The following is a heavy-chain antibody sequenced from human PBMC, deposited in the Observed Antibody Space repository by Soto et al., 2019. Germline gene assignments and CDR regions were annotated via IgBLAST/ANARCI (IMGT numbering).Heavy chain of an antibody. V-gene: IGHV1-2*04. J-gene: IGHJ6*02. CDR3: ARGQRVDYYYGMDV. Sequence: QVQLVQSGAEVRRPGASVKVSCEASGYTFTGYFMHWVRQAPGQGLEWMGWINPNSGGTTYAQKFQGWVTMTRDTSISTAYMELSRLRSDDTAVDYCARGQRVDYYYGMDVWGQGTTVTVSS. CDR2: INPNSGGT. CDR1: GYTFTGYF.